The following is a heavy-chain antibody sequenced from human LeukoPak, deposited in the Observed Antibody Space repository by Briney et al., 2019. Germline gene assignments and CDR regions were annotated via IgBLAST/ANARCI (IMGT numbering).Heavy chain of an antibody. CDR3: TTDLGLTMIRGVIVY. Sequence: PGGSLRLSCAASGFTFTNAWMSWVRQAPGKGLEWAGRIKSKGDGETIDNAAPVKGRFTMSRDDSKATLYLQMNSLKAEDTAVYYCTTDLGLTMIRGVIVYWGQGALVTVSS. V-gene: IGHV3-15*01. J-gene: IGHJ4*02. CDR2: IKSKGDGETI. D-gene: IGHD3-10*01. CDR1: GFTFTNAW.